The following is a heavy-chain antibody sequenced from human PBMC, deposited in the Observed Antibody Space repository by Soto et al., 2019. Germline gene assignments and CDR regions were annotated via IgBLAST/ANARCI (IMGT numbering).Heavy chain of an antibody. J-gene: IGHJ6*02. V-gene: IGHV3-30*18. Sequence: QVQLVESGGGVVQPGRSLRLSCAASGFTFSSYGVHWVRHAPGKGLEWVAVISYDGSNKYYADSVKGRFTISRDNSKNTLYLQMNSLRAEDTAVYYCAKDRPSGSRPYYYGMDVWGQGTTVTVSS. D-gene: IGHD1-26*01. CDR2: ISYDGSNK. CDR3: AKDRPSGSRPYYYGMDV. CDR1: GFTFSSYG.